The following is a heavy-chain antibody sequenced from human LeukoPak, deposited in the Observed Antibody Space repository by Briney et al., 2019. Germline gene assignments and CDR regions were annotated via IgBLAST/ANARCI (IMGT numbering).Heavy chain of an antibody. CDR2: NNHSGST. Sequence: SETLSLTCAVYGGSFSGYYWSWIRQPPGKGLEWIGENNHSGSTNYNPSLKSRVTISVDTSKNQFSLKLSSVTAADTAVYYCARVAYCTSGVCYDYFDYWGQGTLVTVSS. D-gene: IGHD2-8*01. V-gene: IGHV4-34*01. J-gene: IGHJ4*02. CDR1: GGSFSGYY. CDR3: ARVAYCTSGVCYDYFDY.